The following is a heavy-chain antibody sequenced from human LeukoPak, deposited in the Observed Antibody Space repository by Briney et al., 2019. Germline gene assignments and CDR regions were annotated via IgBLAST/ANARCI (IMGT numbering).Heavy chain of an antibody. J-gene: IGHJ4*02. CDR2: INHSGST. V-gene: IGHV4-34*01. CDR1: GGSFSGYY. CDR3: ARGERWLQLGYFDY. D-gene: IGHD5-24*01. Sequence: SETLSLTCAVYGGSFSGYYWSWIRQPPGKGLEWIGEINHSGSTNYNPSLKSRVTISVDTSKNQFSLKLSSVTAADTAVCYCARGERWLQLGYFDYWGQGTLVTVSS.